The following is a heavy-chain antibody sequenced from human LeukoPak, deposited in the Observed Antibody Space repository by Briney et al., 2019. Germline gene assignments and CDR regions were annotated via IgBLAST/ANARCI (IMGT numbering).Heavy chain of an antibody. CDR2: FDPEYGET. CDR1: GYTLNELS. Sequence: GASVKVSCKVSGYTLNELSIHWVRQAAGKGLEWMGGFDPEYGETVYAQKFQGRVTMAGDTSTDTAYMELSSLRSEDTAVYYCAPLDFWVPSTWGQGTLVTVSS. CDR3: APLDFWVPST. D-gene: IGHD3-3*01. V-gene: IGHV1-24*01. J-gene: IGHJ5*02.